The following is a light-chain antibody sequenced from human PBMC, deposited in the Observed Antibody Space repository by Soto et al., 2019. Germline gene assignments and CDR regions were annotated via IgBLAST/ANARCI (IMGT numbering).Light chain of an antibody. CDR3: GSWDSSLSAYV. Sequence: QSVMTQPPSVSAAPGQKVTISCSGSSSNIGGNSVSWYQQLPGTAPKLLIYDDNKRPSGIPDRFSGSKSGTSATLGSTGFQTWDEAEYYCGSWDSSLSAYVFGTGTKLTVL. CDR2: DDN. CDR1: SSNIGGNS. V-gene: IGLV1-51*01. J-gene: IGLJ1*01.